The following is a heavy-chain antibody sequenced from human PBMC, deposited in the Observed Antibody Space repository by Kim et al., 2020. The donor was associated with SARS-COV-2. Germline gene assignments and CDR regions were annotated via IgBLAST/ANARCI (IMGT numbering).Heavy chain of an antibody. J-gene: IGHJ3*02. CDR2: FYYSGST. D-gene: IGHD1-26*01. Sequence: SETLSLTCTVSGGSISSSSYYWGWIRQPPGKGLEWIGSFYYSGSTYYNPSLKSRVTISVDTSKNQFSLKLSSVTAADTAVYYCARPGLWDLRAPAAFDIWGQGTMVTVSS. V-gene: IGHV4-39*01. CDR3: ARPGLWDLRAPAAFDI. CDR1: GGSISSSSYY.